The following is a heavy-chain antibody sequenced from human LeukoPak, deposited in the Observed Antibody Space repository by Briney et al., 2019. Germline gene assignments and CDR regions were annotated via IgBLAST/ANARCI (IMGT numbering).Heavy chain of an antibody. D-gene: IGHD6-19*01. CDR3: AGGGTGWYVY. CDR1: GGSISSYY. J-gene: IGHJ4*02. Sequence: PSETLSLTCTVSGGSISSYYWSWIRQPPGKGLEWIGYIYYSGSTNYNPSLKSRVTISVDTSKNQFSLKLSSVTAADTAVYYCAGGGTGWYVYWGQGTLVTASS. V-gene: IGHV4-59*08. CDR2: IYYSGST.